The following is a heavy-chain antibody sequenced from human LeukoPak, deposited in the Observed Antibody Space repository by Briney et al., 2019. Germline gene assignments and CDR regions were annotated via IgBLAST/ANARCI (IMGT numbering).Heavy chain of an antibody. CDR1: GGSFSGYY. V-gene: IGHV4-34*01. CDR3: ARANRNVRGVMKLDY. J-gene: IGHJ4*02. Sequence: SETLSLTCAVYGGSFSGYYWSWIRQPPGKGLEWIGEINHSGSTNYNPSLKSRVTISVDTSKNQFFLKLSSVTAADTAVYYCARANRNVRGVMKLDYWGQGTLVTVSS. D-gene: IGHD3-10*01. CDR2: INHSGST.